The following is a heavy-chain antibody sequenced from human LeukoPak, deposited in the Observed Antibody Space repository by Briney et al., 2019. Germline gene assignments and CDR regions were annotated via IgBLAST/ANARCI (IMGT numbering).Heavy chain of an antibody. CDR1: GFTFSSYA. J-gene: IGHJ4*02. CDR3: ARDVPMGSGPY. CDR2: ISGSGGST. Sequence: PGGSLRLSCAASGFTFSSYAMSWVRQAPGKGLEWVSAISGSGGSTYYADSVKGRFTISRDNAKNSLYLQMNSLRAEDTAVYYCARDVPMGSGPYWGQGTLVTVSS. D-gene: IGHD6-19*01. V-gene: IGHV3-23*01.